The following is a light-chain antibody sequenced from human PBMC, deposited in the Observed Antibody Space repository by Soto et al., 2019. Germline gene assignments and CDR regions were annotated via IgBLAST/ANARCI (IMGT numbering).Light chain of an antibody. CDR3: SSYAGSNKLGV. J-gene: IGLJ1*01. V-gene: IGLV2-8*01. CDR2: EVS. Sequence: TQPRSASVSTSQAVTISNTGTSSDVGGYNYVSWYQQHPGKAPKLMIYEVSKRPSGVPDRFSGSKSGNTASLTVSGLQAEDEADYYCSSYAGSNKLGVFGTGTRVTVL. CDR1: SSDVGGYNY.